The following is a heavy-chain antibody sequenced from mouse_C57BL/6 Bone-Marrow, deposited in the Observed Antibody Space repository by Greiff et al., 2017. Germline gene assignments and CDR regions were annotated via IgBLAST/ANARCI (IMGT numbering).Heavy chain of an antibody. CDR1: GYTFTSYW. CDR2: IDPSDSYT. Sequence: VQLQQPGAELVKPGASVKLSCKASGYTFTSYWMQWVKQRPGQGLEWIGEIDPSDSYTNYNQKFKGKATLTVDTSSSTAYMQLSSLTSEDSAVYYCARVYDGYYLSWYCDYWGQGTTLTVSS. D-gene: IGHD2-3*01. V-gene: IGHV1-50*01. CDR3: ARVYDGYYLSWYCDY. J-gene: IGHJ2*01.